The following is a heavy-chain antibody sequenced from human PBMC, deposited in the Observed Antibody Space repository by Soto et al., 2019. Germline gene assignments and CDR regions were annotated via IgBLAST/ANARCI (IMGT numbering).Heavy chain of an antibody. Sequence: GSLRLSCAASGFTFSDYYMSWIRQAPGKGLEWVSYISSSGSTIYYADSVKGRFTISRDNAKNSLYLQMNSLRAEDTAVYYCARSMSSGSKCDYWGQGTLVTVSS. D-gene: IGHD3-10*01. CDR2: ISSSGSTI. CDR1: GFTFSDYY. J-gene: IGHJ4*02. CDR3: ARSMSSGSKCDY. V-gene: IGHV3-11*01.